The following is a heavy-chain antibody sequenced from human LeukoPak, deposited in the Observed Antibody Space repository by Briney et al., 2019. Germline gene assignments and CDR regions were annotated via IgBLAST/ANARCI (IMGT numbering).Heavy chain of an antibody. V-gene: IGHV1-18*01. CDR2: ISAYNGNT. J-gene: IGHJ5*02. D-gene: IGHD3-3*01. CDR3: ARVGFLEWLKNNWFDP. Sequence: ASVKVSCKASGYTFTSYGISWVRQAPGQGLEWMGWISAYNGNTNYAQKLQGRVTMTTDTSTSTAYMELRSLRSDDTAVYYCARVGFLEWLKNNWFDPWGQGTLVTVSS. CDR1: GYTFTSYG.